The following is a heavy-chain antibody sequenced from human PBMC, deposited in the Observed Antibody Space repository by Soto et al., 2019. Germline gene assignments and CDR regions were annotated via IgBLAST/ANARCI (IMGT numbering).Heavy chain of an antibody. V-gene: IGHV4-39*01. J-gene: IGHJ5*02. Sequence: QLQLQESGPGLVKASETLSLTCTVSGGSIRSSNYHWGWIRQTPGKGLEWIGSIYYSTTTYYNPYLKSRDTISLDTSKNQFSLKLSSVTAADTAVYYCARHVLNYYDVSGSRFDPWGQGTLATVSS. CDR3: ARHVLNYYDVSGSRFDP. CDR2: IYYSTTT. CDR1: GGSIRSSNYH. D-gene: IGHD3-22*01.